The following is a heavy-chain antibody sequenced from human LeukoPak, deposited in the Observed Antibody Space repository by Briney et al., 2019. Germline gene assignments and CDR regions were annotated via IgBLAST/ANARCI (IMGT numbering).Heavy chain of an antibody. CDR2: INGDGSST. CDR1: GFTFSSYY. J-gene: IGHJ6*04. D-gene: IGHD2-15*01. Sequence: AGGSLRLSCAASGFTFSSYYIHWVRQAPGKGLEWVSRINGDGSSTRYADSVKGRFTISRDNAKNTVYLQVNSLRVEDTAVYSCARGLYCSGINCYNGMDVWGKGTTVTVSS. CDR3: ARGLYCSGINCYNGMDV. V-gene: IGHV3-74*01.